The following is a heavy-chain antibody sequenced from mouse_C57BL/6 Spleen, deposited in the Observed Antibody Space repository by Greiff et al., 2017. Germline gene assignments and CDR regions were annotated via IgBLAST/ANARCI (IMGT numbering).Heavy chain of an antibody. V-gene: IGHV1-18*01. CDR2: INPNNGGT. CDR3: ARSYSNYGYFDV. Sequence: EVKLQESGPELVKPGASVKIPCKASGYTFTDYNMDWVKQSHGKSLEWIGDINPNNGGTIYNQKFKGKATLTVDKSSSTAYMELRSLTSEDTAVYYCARSYSNYGYFDVWGTGTTVTVSS. D-gene: IGHD2-5*01. CDR1: GYTFTDYN. J-gene: IGHJ1*03.